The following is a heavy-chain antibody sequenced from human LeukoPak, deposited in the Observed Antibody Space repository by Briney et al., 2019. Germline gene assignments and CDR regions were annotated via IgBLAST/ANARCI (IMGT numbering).Heavy chain of an antibody. CDR3: GRGTSSSPNWFDP. D-gene: IGHD6-13*01. J-gene: IGHJ5*02. CDR1: GFTFSSYW. Sequence: PGGSLRLSCAASGFTFSSYWLSWVRQAPGKGLEWVANIKVDGSARYYVGSVKGRFTISRDNAKNSLYLEMNSLRAEDTAVYYCGRGTSSSPNWFDPWGQGTLVTVSS. V-gene: IGHV3-7*04. CDR2: IKVDGSAR.